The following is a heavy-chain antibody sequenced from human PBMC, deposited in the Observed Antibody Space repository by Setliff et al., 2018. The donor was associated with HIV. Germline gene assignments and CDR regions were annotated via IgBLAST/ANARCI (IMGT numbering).Heavy chain of an antibody. Sequence: ASVKVSCKPSGYTFTTYGLSWVRQAPGQGLEWMGWIGTYSDETSYSQNLQGRVTMTRDTSISTAYMELSSLRSDDTAVYYCVRVGRGGYYYDAFDFWGQGTMVTVPS. CDR3: VRVGRGGYYYDAFDF. D-gene: IGHD3-3*01. CDR2: IGTYSDET. CDR1: GYTFTTYG. V-gene: IGHV1-18*01. J-gene: IGHJ3*01.